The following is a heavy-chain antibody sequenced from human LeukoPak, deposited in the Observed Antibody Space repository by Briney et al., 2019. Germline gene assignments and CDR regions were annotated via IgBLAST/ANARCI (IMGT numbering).Heavy chain of an antibody. CDR1: GGSISSYY. J-gene: IGHJ4*02. V-gene: IGHV4-59*12. D-gene: IGHD5-18*01. CDR3: ARRPMQLWRGFDY. CDR2: IYYSGST. Sequence: SETLSLTCTVSGGSISSYYWSWIRQPPGKGLEWIGYIYYSGSTNYNPSLKSRVTISVDTSKNQFSLKLSSVTAADTAVYYCARRPMQLWRGFDYWGQGTLVTVSS.